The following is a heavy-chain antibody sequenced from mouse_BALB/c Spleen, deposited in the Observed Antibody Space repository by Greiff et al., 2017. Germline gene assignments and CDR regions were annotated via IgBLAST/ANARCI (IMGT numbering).Heavy chain of an antibody. CDR2: IWAGGST. CDR1: GFSLTSYG. V-gene: IGHV2-9*02. D-gene: IGHD2-4*01. Sequence: VQRVESGPGLVAPSQSLSITCTVSGFSLTSYGVHWVRQPPGKGLEWLGVIWAGGSTNYKSALMSRLSISKDNSKGQVFLKMNSLQTDDTAMYYCARTGDYDPFFAYWGQGTLVTVSA. J-gene: IGHJ3*01. CDR3: ARTGDYDPFFAY.